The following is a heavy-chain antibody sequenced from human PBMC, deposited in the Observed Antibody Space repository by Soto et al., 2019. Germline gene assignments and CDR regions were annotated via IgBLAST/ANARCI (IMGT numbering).Heavy chain of an antibody. CDR3: ARSLYGDYKYYFDY. Sequence: GGSLRLSCAASGFTFDDYGMSWVRQAPGKGLEWVSGINWNGGSTGYADSVKGRFTISRDNAKNSLYLQMNSLRAEDTALYHCARSLYGDYKYYFDYWGQGTLVTVSS. J-gene: IGHJ4*02. V-gene: IGHV3-20*01. D-gene: IGHD4-17*01. CDR1: GFTFDDYG. CDR2: INWNGGST.